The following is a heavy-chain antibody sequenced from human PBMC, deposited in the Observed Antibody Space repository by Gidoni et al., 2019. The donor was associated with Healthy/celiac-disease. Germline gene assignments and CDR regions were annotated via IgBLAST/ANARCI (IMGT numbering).Heavy chain of an antibody. CDR2: INHSGST. Sequence: QVQLQQWGAGLLKPSETLSLTCAVYGGSFSGYYWSWIRQPPGKGLAWIGEINHSGSTNYNPSLKSRVTISVDTSKNQFSRKLSSVTAADTAVYYCARITNRLTTPNLDYWGQGTLVTVSS. CDR1: GGSFSGYY. J-gene: IGHJ4*02. CDR3: ARITNRLTTPNLDY. V-gene: IGHV4-34*01. D-gene: IGHD1-1*01.